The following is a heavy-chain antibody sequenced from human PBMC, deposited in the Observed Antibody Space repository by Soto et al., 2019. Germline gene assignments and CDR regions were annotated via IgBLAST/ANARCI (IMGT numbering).Heavy chain of an antibody. J-gene: IGHJ5*02. Sequence: TGTLSLTFNVSGGSLSRDDWSWIRQPPGKGLEWIGYIYYSGSTNYNPSLRSRVTISIDTSKNQFSLKLSSVTAADTAVYYCARSYSYESSDWFDPWGQGTLVTV. D-gene: IGHD3-22*01. V-gene: IGHV4-59*01. CDR1: GGSLSRDD. CDR3: ARSYSYESSDWFDP. CDR2: IYYSGST.